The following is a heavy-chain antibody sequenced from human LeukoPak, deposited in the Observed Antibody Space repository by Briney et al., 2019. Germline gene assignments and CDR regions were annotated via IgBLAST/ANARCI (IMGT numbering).Heavy chain of an antibody. Sequence: PRGSLRLSCAASGFTFSSYDMNWVRQAPGRELEWISYISYISDSGTTIYYADSVKGRFTISRDDAKNSVYLQMNSLRDEDTAVYYCATDGTPLRVGEVFFDNWGQGTLVTVSS. CDR2: ISDSGTTI. CDR3: ATDGTPLRVGEVFFDN. D-gene: IGHD3-10*01. CDR1: GFTFSSYD. V-gene: IGHV3-48*03. J-gene: IGHJ4*02.